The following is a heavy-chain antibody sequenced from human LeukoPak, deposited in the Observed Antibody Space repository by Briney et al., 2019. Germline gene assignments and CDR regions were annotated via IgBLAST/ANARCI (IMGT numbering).Heavy chain of an antibody. J-gene: IGHJ4*02. V-gene: IGHV1-2*02. D-gene: IGHD6-19*01. CDR1: GGTFSSYA. CDR3: ARILLRYSSGWSSFDY. Sequence: ASVKVSCKASGGTFSSYAISWVRQAPGQGLEWMGWINPNSGGTNYAQKFQGRVTMTRDTSISTAYMELSRLRSDDTAVYYCARILLRYSSGWSSFDYWGQGTLVTVSS. CDR2: INPNSGGT.